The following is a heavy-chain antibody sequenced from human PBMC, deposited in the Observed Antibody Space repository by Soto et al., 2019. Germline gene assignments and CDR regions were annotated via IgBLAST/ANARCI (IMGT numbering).Heavy chain of an antibody. CDR1: GITISNYP. CDR3: VKDDGGYPSTAPL. V-gene: IGHV3-23*01. Sequence: EVQLLESGGGLVQPGGSLRLSRAASGITISNYPMSWVRQAPGKGLDWVSGISGSGDRTYYADSAKGRFTISKDISKNSLSLQLDSLGVEDTAVYFCVKDDGGYPSTAPLWGQGTLVTVSS. CDR2: ISGSGDRT. D-gene: IGHD3-22*01. J-gene: IGHJ4*02.